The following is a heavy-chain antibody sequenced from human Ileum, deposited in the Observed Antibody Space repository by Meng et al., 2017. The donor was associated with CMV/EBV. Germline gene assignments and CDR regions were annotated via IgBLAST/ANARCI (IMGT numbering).Heavy chain of an antibody. CDR3: ARRHDFDLYFDF. Sequence: CKASGYTFTGYFIHWVRQAPGQGLEWMGRINPNTASTNYEQKFQGRVTMTGNTSINTVYLELSSLGSDDTAVYYCARRHDFDLYFDFWGQGSLVTVSS. J-gene: IGHJ4*02. V-gene: IGHV1-2*06. CDR1: GYTFTGYF. D-gene: IGHD3-3*01. CDR2: INPNTAST.